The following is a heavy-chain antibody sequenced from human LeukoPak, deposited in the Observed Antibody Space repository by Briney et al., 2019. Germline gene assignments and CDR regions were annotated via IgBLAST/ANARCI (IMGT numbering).Heavy chain of an antibody. J-gene: IGHJ4*02. CDR2: INPNSGDT. V-gene: IGHV1-2*06. Sequence: ASVKVSCKASGYTFTGSYINWVRQAPGQGLEWMGRINPNSGDTNVAQKFQGRVTMTRDTSISTAYIELSRLRSDDTAVYYCARDDNWKPLDYWGQGSLVTVSS. CDR3: ARDDNWKPLDY. D-gene: IGHD1-20*01. CDR1: GYTFTGSY.